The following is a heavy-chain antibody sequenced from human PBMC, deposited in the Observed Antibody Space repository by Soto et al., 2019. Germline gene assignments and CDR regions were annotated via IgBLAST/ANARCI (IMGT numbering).Heavy chain of an antibody. CDR3: ARGRRPGFTMVRGVIRNGYGFDP. J-gene: IGHJ5*02. Sequence: SETLSLTCTVSGGSISSGGYYWSWIRQPPGKGLEWIGEINHSGSTNYNPSLKSRVTISVDTSKNQFSLKLSSVTAADTAVYYCARGRRPGFTMVRGVIRNGYGFDPWGQGTLVTVSS. D-gene: IGHD3-10*01. CDR1: GGSISSGGYY. CDR2: INHSGST. V-gene: IGHV4-39*07.